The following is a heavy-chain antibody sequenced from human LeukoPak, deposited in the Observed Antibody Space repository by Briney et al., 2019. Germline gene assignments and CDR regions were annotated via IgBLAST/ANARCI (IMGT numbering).Heavy chain of an antibody. Sequence: LTGGSLRLSCAASGFTFGSYGMHWVRQAPGKGLEWVAVISYDGRNKYYVDSVKGRFTISRDNSKNTLYLQMNSLRAEDTAVYYCAKDWHTVTSFDYWGQGTLVTVSS. CDR3: AKDWHTVTSFDY. CDR2: ISYDGRNK. V-gene: IGHV3-30*18. D-gene: IGHD4-17*01. CDR1: GFTFGSYG. J-gene: IGHJ4*02.